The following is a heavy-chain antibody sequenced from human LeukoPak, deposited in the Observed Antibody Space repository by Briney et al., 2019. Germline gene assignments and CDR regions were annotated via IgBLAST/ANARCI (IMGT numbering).Heavy chain of an antibody. D-gene: IGHD2-2*01. CDR3: ARGTSWGPHAFDI. CDR1: GGTFSSHA. CDR2: IIPIFGTA. J-gene: IGHJ3*02. Sequence: SVKVSCKASGGTFSSHAISWVRQAPGQGLEWMGGIIPIFGTANYAQKFQGRVTITADKSTSTAYMELSSLRSEDTAVYYCARGTSWGPHAFDIWGQGTMVTVSS. V-gene: IGHV1-69*06.